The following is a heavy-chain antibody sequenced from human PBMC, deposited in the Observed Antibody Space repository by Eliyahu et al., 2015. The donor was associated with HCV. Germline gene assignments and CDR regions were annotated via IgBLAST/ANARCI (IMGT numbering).Heavy chain of an antibody. Sequence: EVQLLESGGALVQPGGSLRLSCAPSGFTFDNYGMAWVRQAPGKGLEWVSSINFNGRNTHYSDTVKGRFTISRDISKNTVYLVMNSLRVEDTALYFCTSQMWNSGYWGQGTLVTVSS. J-gene: IGHJ4*02. CDR3: TSQMWNSGY. V-gene: IGHV3-23*01. CDR1: GFTFDNYG. D-gene: IGHD3-10*01. CDR2: INFNGRNT.